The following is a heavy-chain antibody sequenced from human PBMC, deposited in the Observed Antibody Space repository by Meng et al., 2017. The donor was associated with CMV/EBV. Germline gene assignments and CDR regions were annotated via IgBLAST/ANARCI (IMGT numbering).Heavy chain of an antibody. CDR2: VSGSGGST. D-gene: IGHD2-2*01. CDR1: GFAYNNYA. Sequence: GESLKISCAASGFAYNNYAMHWVRQTPGKGLEWVSGVSGSGGSTYYADSVKGRFTISRDNSKNTLYLQMNSLRAEDTAIYYCAKDLDVVVPAVIFIVSSPDKSYYGMDVWGQGTTVTVSS. J-gene: IGHJ6*02. CDR3: AKDLDVVVPAVIFIVSSPDKSYYGMDV. V-gene: IGHV3-23*01.